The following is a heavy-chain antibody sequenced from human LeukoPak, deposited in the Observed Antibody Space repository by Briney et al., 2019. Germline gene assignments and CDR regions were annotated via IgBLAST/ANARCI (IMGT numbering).Heavy chain of an antibody. CDR2: ISHSGST. D-gene: IGHD5-12*01. CDR3: ARRRAGWLALYYFDY. Sequence: PSETLSLTCAVYGGSFSGYYWSWIRQPPGKGLEWIGEISHSGSTNYNPSLKSRVTISVDTSKNQFSLKLSSVTAADTAVYYCARRRAGWLALYYFDYWGQGTLVTVSS. V-gene: IGHV4-34*01. CDR1: GGSFSGYY. J-gene: IGHJ4*02.